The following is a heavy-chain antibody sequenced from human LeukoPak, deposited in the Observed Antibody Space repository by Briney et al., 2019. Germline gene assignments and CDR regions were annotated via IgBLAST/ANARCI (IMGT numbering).Heavy chain of an antibody. J-gene: IGHJ4*02. V-gene: IGHV4-39*01. CDR3: ARHYYDSSGYYPFYY. CDR1: GGSISSGSYY. D-gene: IGHD3-22*01. CDR2: IYYSGST. Sequence: SETLSLTCTVSGGSISSGSYYWGWIRQPPGKGLEWIGSIYYSGSTYYNPSLKSRVTISVDTSKNQFSLKLSSVTAADTAVYYCARHYYDSSGYYPFYYWGQGTLVTVSS.